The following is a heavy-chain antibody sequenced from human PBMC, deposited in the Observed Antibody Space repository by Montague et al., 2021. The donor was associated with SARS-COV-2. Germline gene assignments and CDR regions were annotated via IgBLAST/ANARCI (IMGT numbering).Heavy chain of an antibody. V-gene: IGHV4-38-2*01. D-gene: IGHD3-9*01. CDR2: ISHSGTT. Sequence: SETLSLTCSVSNYFISSVYYWGWIRQSPGKGLEWIGSISHSGTTYYNPSLKSRVTMSVDTSKNQFSLKMGSLTAADTAVYYCARQLRYYDWRADYWGQGTLVSVSS. CDR1: NYFISSVYY. CDR3: ARQLRYYDWRADY. J-gene: IGHJ4*02.